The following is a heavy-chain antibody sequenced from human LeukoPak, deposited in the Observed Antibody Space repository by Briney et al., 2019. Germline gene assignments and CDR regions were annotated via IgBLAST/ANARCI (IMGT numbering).Heavy chain of an antibody. CDR1: GFTFSGYN. Sequence: GGSLRLSCVASGFTFSGYNMNWVRQAPGKGLEWVSDIIWNGGRTGYADSVKGRFTISRDNAKNSLYLQMNNLRPEDTALYYCAKASGYSFGHFDYWGQGTLVTVSS. CDR3: AKASGYSFGHFDY. D-gene: IGHD5-18*01. CDR2: IIWNGGRT. J-gene: IGHJ4*02. V-gene: IGHV3-9*01.